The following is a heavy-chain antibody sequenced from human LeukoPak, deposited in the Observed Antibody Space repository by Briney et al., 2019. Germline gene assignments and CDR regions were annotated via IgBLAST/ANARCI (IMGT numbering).Heavy chain of an antibody. J-gene: IGHJ6*03. Sequence: SVKVSFKPSVYTFTGYYMHWVRQAPGQGLEWMGWINPKLGGPTYAQKFQGRVTITRDTSISTAYMELSRLRSGDTAVYYCARGDYYDSSGYLYYYYYYYMDVWGKGTTV. CDR3: ARGDYYDSSGYLYYYYYYYMDV. V-gene: IGHV1-2*02. D-gene: IGHD3-22*01. CDR1: VYTFTGYY. CDR2: INPKLGGP.